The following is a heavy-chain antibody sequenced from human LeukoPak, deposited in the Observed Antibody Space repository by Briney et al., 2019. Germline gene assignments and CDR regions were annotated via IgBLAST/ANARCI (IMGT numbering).Heavy chain of an antibody. CDR1: GVSISSYY. Sequence: PSETLSLTCTISGVSISSYYWSWIRQPPGKGLEWIGYIYYSGSTNYNPSLKSRVTISVDTSTNPFSLKLTSVPAADTAIYYCARGLWTIVEISTIGLNYFDYWGQGSLVTVSS. CDR2: IYYSGST. V-gene: IGHV4-59*01. J-gene: IGHJ4*02. CDR3: ARGLWTIVEISTIGLNYFDY. D-gene: IGHD5-24*01.